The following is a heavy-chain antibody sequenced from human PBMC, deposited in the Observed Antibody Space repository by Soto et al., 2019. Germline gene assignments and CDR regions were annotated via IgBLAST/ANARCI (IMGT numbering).Heavy chain of an antibody. Sequence: SETLSLTCAVSGGSISSGGYSWTWIRQPPGKGLEWIGYIYHSGSTHYNPSLKSRVTISLDTSNNQFSLKLNSVTTTDTAVYYCARGPDHSKVGYWGQGTLVTVSS. J-gene: IGHJ4*02. CDR3: ARGPDHSKVGY. D-gene: IGHD4-4*01. CDR1: GGSISSGGYS. V-gene: IGHV4-30-2*01. CDR2: IYHSGST.